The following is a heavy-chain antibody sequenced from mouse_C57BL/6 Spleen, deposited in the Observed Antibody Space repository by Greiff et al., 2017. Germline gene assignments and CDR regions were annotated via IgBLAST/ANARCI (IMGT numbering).Heavy chain of an antibody. J-gene: IGHJ2*01. CDR1: GFSLTSYG. D-gene: IGHD2-5*01. Sequence: QVQLQQSGPGLVQPSQSLSITCTVSGFSLTSYGVHWVRQSPGKGLEWLGVIWRGGSTDYNAAFMSRLSITKDNSKSQVFFKMNSLQADDTAIYYCARNSNYGGFYFDYWGQGTTLTVSS. V-gene: IGHV2-5*01. CDR3: ARNSNYGGFYFDY. CDR2: IWRGGST.